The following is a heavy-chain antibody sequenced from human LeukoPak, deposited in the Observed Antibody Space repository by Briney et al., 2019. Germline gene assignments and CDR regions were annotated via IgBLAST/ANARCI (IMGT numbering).Heavy chain of an antibody. V-gene: IGHV3-23*01. J-gene: IGHJ4*02. CDR2: ISGSGGST. CDR1: GFTFSSYA. CDR3: AKDDSGSYSYYFDY. Sequence: PGGSLRLSCAASGFTFSSYAMSWVRQAPGKGLEWVSAISGSGGSTYYADSVKGQFTISRDNSKNTLYLQMNSLRAEDTAVYYCAKDDSGSYSYYFDYWGQGTLVSVSS. D-gene: IGHD1-26*01.